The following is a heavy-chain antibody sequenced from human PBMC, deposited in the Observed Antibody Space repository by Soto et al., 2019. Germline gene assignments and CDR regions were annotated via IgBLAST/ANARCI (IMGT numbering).Heavy chain of an antibody. CDR3: ARGTKGFVTYDPTLDY. CDR2: IKQDGSEK. D-gene: IGHD3-22*01. CDR1: GFTFSSYW. V-gene: IGHV3-7*05. Sequence: GGSLRLSCAASGFTFSSYWMSWVRQAPGKGLEWVANIKQDGSEKYYVDSVKGRFTISRDNAKNSLYLQMNSLRAEDTAVYYCARGTKGFVTYDPTLDYWGQGTLVTVSS. J-gene: IGHJ4*02.